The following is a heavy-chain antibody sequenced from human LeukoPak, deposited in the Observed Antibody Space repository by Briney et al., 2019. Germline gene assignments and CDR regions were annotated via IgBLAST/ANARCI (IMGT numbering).Heavy chain of an antibody. V-gene: IGHV3-21*01. CDR1: GFTFSTYS. D-gene: IGHD3-22*01. J-gene: IGHJ4*02. CDR3: ARESSGYFY. CDR2: ISSGSSFI. Sequence: PGGSMRLSCAASGFTFSTYSMNWVRQAPGKGLEWVSSISSGSSFIYYADSVKGRFTISRDNAKNSLFLQMNSLRAEDTAVYYCARESSGYFYWGQGTLVTVSS.